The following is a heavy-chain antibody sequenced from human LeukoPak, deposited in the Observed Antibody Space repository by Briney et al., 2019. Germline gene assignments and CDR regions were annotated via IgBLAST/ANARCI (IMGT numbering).Heavy chain of an antibody. CDR2: IRYDGNNK. Sequence: GGSLRLSCAASGFTFSSYGMSWVRQAPGKGLEWVAFIRYDGNNKYYADAVKGRFTISRDNFKNTLYLQMNSLRAEDTALYYCAREYSGSYSFSNTEKYYYYMDVWGKGTTVTVSS. CDR1: GFTFSSYG. J-gene: IGHJ6*03. V-gene: IGHV3-33*08. D-gene: IGHD1-26*01. CDR3: AREYSGSYSFSNTEKYYYYMDV.